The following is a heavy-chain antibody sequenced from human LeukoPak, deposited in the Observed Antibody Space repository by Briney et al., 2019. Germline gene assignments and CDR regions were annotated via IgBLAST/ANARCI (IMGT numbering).Heavy chain of an antibody. Sequence: GASVKVSCKASGYTFTSYDINWVRQATGQGLEWMGWMNPNSGNTGYAQKFQGRVTMTRNTSISTAYMELSSLRSEDTAVYYCARRETQAYYYYMDVWGEGTTVTVSS. CDR2: MNPNSGNT. V-gene: IGHV1-8*01. CDR3: ARRETQAYYYYMDV. CDR1: GYTFTSYD. J-gene: IGHJ6*03.